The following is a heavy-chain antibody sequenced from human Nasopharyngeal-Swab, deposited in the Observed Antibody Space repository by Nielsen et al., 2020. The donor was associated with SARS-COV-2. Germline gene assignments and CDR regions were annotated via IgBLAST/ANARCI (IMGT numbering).Heavy chain of an antibody. D-gene: IGHD3-22*01. CDR1: GFTFSSYA. Sequence: GGSLRLSCAASGFTFSSYAMSWVRQAPGKGLEWVSGISGSGGSTYYADSVKGRFTISRDNSKNTLYLQMNSLRAEDTAVYYYAKAIAYYYDSSGYYYFDSWGQGTLVTVSS. CDR2: ISGSGGST. CDR3: AKAIAYYYDSSGYYYFDS. V-gene: IGHV3-23*01. J-gene: IGHJ4*02.